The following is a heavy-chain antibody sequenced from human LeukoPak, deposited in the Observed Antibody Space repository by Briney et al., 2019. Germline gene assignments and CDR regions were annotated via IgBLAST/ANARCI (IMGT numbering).Heavy chain of an antibody. Sequence: GGSLRLSCAASGFTFSSYSMNWVRQAPGKGLEWVSYISSSSSTIYYADSVKGRFTISRDNAKNSLYLQMNSLRAEDTAVYYCARDRGPGPYKWLRYTFDIWGQGTMVTVSS. V-gene: IGHV3-48*04. D-gene: IGHD5-12*01. J-gene: IGHJ3*02. CDR3: ARDRGPGPYKWLRYTFDI. CDR1: GFTFSSYS. CDR2: ISSSSSTI.